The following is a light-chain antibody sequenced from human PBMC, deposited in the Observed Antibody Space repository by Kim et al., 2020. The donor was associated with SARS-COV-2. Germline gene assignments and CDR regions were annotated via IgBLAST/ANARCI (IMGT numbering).Light chain of an antibody. CDR1: KSVSSN. J-gene: IGKJ4*01. CDR2: RAS. CDR3: QYNDSWPLA. Sequence: VPAGGAAPPCWRGEKSVSSNFGWYQKKPGQAPRLLVYRASTRATGIPARISGSGSGTEFTLTISILQSEDFAVYFCQYNDSWPLAFGGGTKVDIK. V-gene: IGKV3-15*01.